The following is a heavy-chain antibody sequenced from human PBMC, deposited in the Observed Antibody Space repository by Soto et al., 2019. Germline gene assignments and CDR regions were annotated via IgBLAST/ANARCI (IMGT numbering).Heavy chain of an antibody. Sequence: PSETLSLTCTVSGGSISRGDYYWSWIRQPPGKGLEWIGYIYYSGSTYYNPSLKSRVTISVDTSKNQFSLKLSSVTAADTAVYYCARDSVVTAPGLTYYYMDVWGKGTTVTVSS. D-gene: IGHD2-21*02. CDR3: ARDSVVTAPGLTYYYMDV. V-gene: IGHV4-30-4*01. CDR1: GGSISRGDYY. CDR2: IYYSGST. J-gene: IGHJ6*03.